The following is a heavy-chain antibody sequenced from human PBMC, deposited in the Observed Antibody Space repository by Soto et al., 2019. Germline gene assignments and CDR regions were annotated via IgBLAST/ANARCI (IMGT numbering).Heavy chain of an antibody. Sequence: QVQLQESGPGLVKPSETLSLTCTVSGGSISPYYWSWIRQPPGKGPEWIGYVYYSGNTNYNPSLESRVTISVDTSRNRFSPNLTSATAADTAVYYCARKGAAASYAHYYMDVWGRGTAVTVSS. CDR3: ARKGAAASYAHYYMDV. D-gene: IGHD6-13*01. V-gene: IGHV4-59*01. J-gene: IGHJ6*03. CDR2: VYYSGNT. CDR1: GGSISPYY.